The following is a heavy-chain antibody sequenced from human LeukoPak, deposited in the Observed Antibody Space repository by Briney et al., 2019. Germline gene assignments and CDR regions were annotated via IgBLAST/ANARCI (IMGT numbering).Heavy chain of an antibody. CDR2: ISAYNGNT. CDR1: GYTFTSYG. CDR3: ARDLDDSSGYYYDGEVY. Sequence: ASMKVSRKASGYTFTSYGISWVRQAPGQGLEWMGWISAYNGNTNYAQKLQGRVTMTTDTSTSTAYMELRSLRSDDTAVYYCARDLDDSSGYYYDGEVYWGQGTLVTVSS. V-gene: IGHV1-18*01. D-gene: IGHD3-22*01. J-gene: IGHJ4*02.